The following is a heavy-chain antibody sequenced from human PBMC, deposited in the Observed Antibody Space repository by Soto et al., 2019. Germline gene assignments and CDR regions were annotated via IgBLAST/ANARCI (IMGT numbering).Heavy chain of an antibody. CDR2: IWYDGSNK. V-gene: IGHV3-33*01. Sequence: GESLSLSCAASGFTFSSYGMHWVRQAPGQGLEWVAVIWYDGSNKYYADSVKGRFTISRDNSKNTLYLQMKSLRAEDTAVYYCARFFEYSCYEALYYFDDWGQGTMVTLSS. D-gene: IGHD5-12*01. J-gene: IGHJ4*02. CDR1: GFTFSSYG. CDR3: ARFFEYSCYEALYYFDD.